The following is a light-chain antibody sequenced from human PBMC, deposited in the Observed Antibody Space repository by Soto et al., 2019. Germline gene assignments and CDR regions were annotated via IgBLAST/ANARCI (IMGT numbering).Light chain of an antibody. CDR3: QQYNSSSFG. Sequence: DIQTTRSPSTLSASVGDRVTITCRASQSIRNWLAWYQQKPGKAPKLLIYDASTLDSGVPSRFGGSGSGTEFTLTITSLQPADFATYHCQQYNSSSFGFGPGTKVDL. V-gene: IGKV1-5*01. CDR1: QSIRNW. CDR2: DAS. J-gene: IGKJ3*01.